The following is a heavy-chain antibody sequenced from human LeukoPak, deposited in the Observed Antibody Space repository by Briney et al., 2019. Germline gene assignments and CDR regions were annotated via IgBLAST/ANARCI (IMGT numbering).Heavy chain of an antibody. V-gene: IGHV4-30-4*01. Sequence: PSQTLSLTCTVSGGSISSGDYYWSWIRQPPGKGLEWIGYIYYSGGTYYNPSLKSRVTISVDTSKNQFSLKLSSVTAADTAVYYCARGGYYGSGSYYKTGGYFDYWGQGTLVTVSS. J-gene: IGHJ4*02. D-gene: IGHD3-10*01. CDR1: GGSISSGDYY. CDR3: ARGGYYGSGSYYKTGGYFDY. CDR2: IYYSGGT.